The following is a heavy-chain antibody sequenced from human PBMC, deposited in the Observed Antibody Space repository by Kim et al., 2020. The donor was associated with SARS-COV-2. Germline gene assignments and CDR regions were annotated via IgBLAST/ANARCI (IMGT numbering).Heavy chain of an antibody. CDR3: AREPPRGYYDSSGYEH. J-gene: IGHJ4*02. D-gene: IGHD3-22*01. V-gene: IGHV1-69*01. Sequence: KCQGRVTITADESTSTAYMELSSLRSEDTAVYYCAREPPRGYYDSSGYEHWGQGTLVTVSS.